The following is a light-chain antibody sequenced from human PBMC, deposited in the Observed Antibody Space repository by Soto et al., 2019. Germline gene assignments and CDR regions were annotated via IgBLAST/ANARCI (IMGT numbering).Light chain of an antibody. J-gene: IGKJ1*01. CDR1: QSIGTD. Sequence: DIQMTQSPSSLSASLGDRVSITCRASQSIGTDLNWYQQKPGKAPKLLISGASTLQGGVPSRFSGSVSGTEFTLTISILQPGDLATYFCQQTYSTPWTFAQGTKVDI. CDR2: GAS. CDR3: QQTYSTPWT. V-gene: IGKV1-39*01.